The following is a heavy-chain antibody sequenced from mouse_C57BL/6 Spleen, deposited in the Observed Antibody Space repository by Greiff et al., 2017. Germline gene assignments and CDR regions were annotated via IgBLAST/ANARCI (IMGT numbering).Heavy chain of an antibody. J-gene: IGHJ3*02. CDR2: ISSGGSYT. Sequence: EVQRVESGGDLVKPGGSLKLSCAASGFTFSSYGMSWVRQTPDKRLEWVATISSGGSYTYYPDSVKGRFTISRDNAKNTLYPQMSSLKSEDTAMYYCARRSNYEGFGDWGQGTLVSVSA. CDR1: GFTFSSYG. CDR3: ARRSNYEGFGD. D-gene: IGHD2-5*01. V-gene: IGHV5-6*01.